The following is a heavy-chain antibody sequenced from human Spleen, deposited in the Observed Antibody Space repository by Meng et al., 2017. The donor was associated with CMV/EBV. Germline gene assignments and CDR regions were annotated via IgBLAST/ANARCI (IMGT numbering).Heavy chain of an antibody. CDR3: ARDDFWTGHPYSYYTMDV. CDR1: GFTFSDYY. CDR2: ISSSGSTI. J-gene: IGHJ6*02. D-gene: IGHD3/OR15-3a*01. Sequence: GESLKISCAASGFTFSDYYMNWIRQAPGKGLEWVSYISSSGSTISYADSVKGRFTISRDKAKNSLYLQMNSLRAEDTAVYYCARDDFWTGHPYSYYTMDVWGHGTTVTVSS. V-gene: IGHV3-11*04.